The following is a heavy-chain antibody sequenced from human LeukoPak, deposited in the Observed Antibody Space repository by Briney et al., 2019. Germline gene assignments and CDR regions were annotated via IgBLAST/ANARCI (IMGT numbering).Heavy chain of an antibody. V-gene: IGHV4-59*01. CDR1: GGSISSYY. D-gene: IGHD3-22*01. Sequence: SETLSLTCTLSGGSISSYYWSWIRQPPGKGLEWVGYIYYSGSTNYNPSLKSRVTISVDTSKNQFSLKLSSVAAADTAVYYCASSNYYDSSGYDYWGQGTLVTVSS. CDR3: ASSNYYDSSGYDY. CDR2: IYYSGST. J-gene: IGHJ4*02.